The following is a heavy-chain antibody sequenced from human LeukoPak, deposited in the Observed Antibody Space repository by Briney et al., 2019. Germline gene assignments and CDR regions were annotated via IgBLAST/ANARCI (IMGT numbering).Heavy chain of an antibody. V-gene: IGHV3-11*01. D-gene: IGHD3-16*01. J-gene: IGHJ4*02. Sequence: SGGPVTLSCAVSGLSHNDYYMIGVRQAPGRGRAGISYVTTTGRSTNYADSVKGRFTISRDSAKNSVSLQLSSLTAEDTAVYYCARGRRGSYYTFQVWGQGTLVSVSS. CDR3: ARGRRGSYYTFQV. CDR2: VTTTGRST. CDR1: GLSHNDYY.